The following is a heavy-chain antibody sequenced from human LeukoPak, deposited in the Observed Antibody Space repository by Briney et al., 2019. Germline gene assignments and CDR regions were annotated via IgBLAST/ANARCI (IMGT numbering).Heavy chain of an antibody. D-gene: IGHD4-23*01. CDR1: GFTFSDYY. J-gene: IGHJ4*02. CDR3: AKKSPDSSGNPAYD. CDR2: ISGSGGST. Sequence: GGSLRLSCAASGFTFSDYYMSWIRQAPGKGLEWVSAISGSGGSTYYADSVKGRFTISRDNSKNTLYLQMNSLRAEDTAVYYCAKKSPDSSGNPAYDWGQGTLVTVSS. V-gene: IGHV3-23*01.